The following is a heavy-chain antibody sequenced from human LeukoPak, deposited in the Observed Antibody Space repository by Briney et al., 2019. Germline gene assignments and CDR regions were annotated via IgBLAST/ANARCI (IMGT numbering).Heavy chain of an antibody. CDR2: IWYDGSNK. D-gene: IGHD2-15*01. CDR3: ARGYCSGGSCYRDAFDI. V-gene: IGHV3-33*01. Sequence: PGRSLRLSCAASGFTFSSYGMHWVRQAPGKGLEWVAVIWYDGSNKYYADSVKGRFTISRENAKNSLYLQMNSLRAGDTAVYYCARGYCSGGSCYRDAFDIWGQGTMVTVSS. CDR1: GFTFSSYG. J-gene: IGHJ3*02.